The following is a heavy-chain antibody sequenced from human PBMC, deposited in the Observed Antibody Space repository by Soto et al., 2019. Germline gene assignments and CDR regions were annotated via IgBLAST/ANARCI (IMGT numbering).Heavy chain of an antibody. CDR3: ARLRMVRGANIIDY. J-gene: IGHJ4*02. V-gene: IGHV3-23*01. D-gene: IGHD3-10*01. Sequence: GGSLRLSCAASGFTFSSYAMTWFRQAPGKGLEWVSGITTSGGSITTYADSVKGRFTISRDNAKKTLYLQMTSLTAADTAVYYCARLRMVRGANIIDYSGPGTLVTVSS. CDR2: ITTSGGSIT. CDR1: GFTFSSYA.